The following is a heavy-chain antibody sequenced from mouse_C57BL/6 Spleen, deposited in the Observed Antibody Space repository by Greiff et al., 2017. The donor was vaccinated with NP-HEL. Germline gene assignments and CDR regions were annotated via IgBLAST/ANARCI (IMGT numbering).Heavy chain of an antibody. CDR3: ARSPYGSSYEGYFDV. V-gene: IGHV7-3*01. CDR1: GFTFTDYY. Sequence: DVKLVESGGGLVQPGGSLSLSCAASGFTFTDYYMSWVRQPPGKALEWLGFIRNKANGYTTEYSASVQGRFTISRDNYQSILYFQMNALRAEDSATYYCARSPYGSSYEGYFDVWVTGTTVTVSS. D-gene: IGHD1-1*01. J-gene: IGHJ1*03. CDR2: IRNKANGYTT.